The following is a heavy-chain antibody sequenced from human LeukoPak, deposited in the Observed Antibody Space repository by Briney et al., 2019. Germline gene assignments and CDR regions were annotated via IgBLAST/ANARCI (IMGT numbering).Heavy chain of an antibody. CDR3: ARAYSSGWAQVMYYFDY. D-gene: IGHD6-19*01. V-gene: IGHV3-74*01. CDR2: INSDGSST. Sequence: QTGGSLRLSCAASGFSFSDYSMNWVRQAPGKGLVWVSRINSDGSSTSYADSVKGRFTISRDNAKNTLYLQMNSLRAEDTAVYYCARAYSSGWAQVMYYFDYWGQGTLVTVSS. J-gene: IGHJ4*02. CDR1: GFSFSDYS.